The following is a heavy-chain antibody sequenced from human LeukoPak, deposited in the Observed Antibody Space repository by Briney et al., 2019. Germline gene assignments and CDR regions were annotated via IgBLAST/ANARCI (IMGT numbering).Heavy chain of an antibody. CDR2: IRGQASGGTT. CDR3: TRVGTSATYVF. Sequence: GGSLRLSCAGSGFTLGDYYMTWFRQAPGKGLEWVGFIRGQASGGTTDYAASVRDRFTISRDDSKSIVYLQMNSLKTEDTAVYYCTRVGTSATYVFWGQGVLVAVSS. D-gene: IGHD1-26*01. J-gene: IGHJ4*02. V-gene: IGHV3-49*03. CDR1: GFTLGDYY.